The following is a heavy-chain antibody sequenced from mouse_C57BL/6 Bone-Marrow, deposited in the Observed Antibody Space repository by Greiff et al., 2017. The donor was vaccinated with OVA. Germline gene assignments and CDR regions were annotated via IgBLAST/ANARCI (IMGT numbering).Heavy chain of an antibody. CDR1: GFTFSDFY. J-gene: IGHJ2*01. CDR2: SRNKANDYTT. D-gene: IGHD4-1*01. Sequence: EVKVVESGGGLVQSGRSLRLSCAPSGFTFSDFYMEWVRQAPGKGLEWIAASRNKANDYTTEYSASVKGRFIVSRDTSQSILYLQMNALRAEDTAIYYCARDPGTGFDYWGQGTTLTVSS. V-gene: IGHV7-1*01. CDR3: ARDPGTGFDY.